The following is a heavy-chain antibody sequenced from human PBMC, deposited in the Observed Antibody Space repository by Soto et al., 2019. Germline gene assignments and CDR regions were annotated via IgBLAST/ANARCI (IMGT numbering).Heavy chain of an antibody. CDR2: IGTLGDT. CDR3: AKWHTYYYDSSGYSGFDC. CDR1: GFILSTHD. J-gene: IGHJ4*02. Sequence: QLVASGGGLVQPGGSLRLSCVASGFILSTHDLHWVRDTPGEGLEWVSGIGTLGDTFYGASVKGRFTISRENAKNSLYLQMNSLRAEDTAAYYCAKWHTYYYDSSGYSGFDCWGRGTLVTVSS. V-gene: IGHV3-13*01. D-gene: IGHD3-22*01.